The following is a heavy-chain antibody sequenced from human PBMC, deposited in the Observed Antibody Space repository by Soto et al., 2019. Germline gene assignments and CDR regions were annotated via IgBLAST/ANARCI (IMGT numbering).Heavy chain of an antibody. Sequence: GGSLRLSCAASGFTFSSYAMSWVRQAPGKGLEWVSAISGSGGSTYYADSVKGRFTISRDNSKNTLYLQMNSLRAEDTAVYYCAKGPFGYYDFWNWFDPRGQGTLVTVSS. V-gene: IGHV3-23*01. D-gene: IGHD3-3*01. CDR3: AKGPFGYYDFWNWFDP. CDR1: GFTFSSYA. J-gene: IGHJ5*02. CDR2: ISGSGGST.